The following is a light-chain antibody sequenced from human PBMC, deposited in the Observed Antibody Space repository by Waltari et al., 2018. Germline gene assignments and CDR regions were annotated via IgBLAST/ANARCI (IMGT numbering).Light chain of an antibody. Sequence: DIVMTQSPLSLPVTPGEPASISCRPSQSLLYSDGYNYLDWYLQKPGQSPQPLIYLGSNRASGVPDRFSGSGSGTDFTLKISRVEAEDVGVYYCMQALQTPRTFGQGTKVEIK. J-gene: IGKJ1*01. CDR1: QSLLYSDGYNY. CDR3: MQALQTPRT. V-gene: IGKV2-28*01. CDR2: LGS.